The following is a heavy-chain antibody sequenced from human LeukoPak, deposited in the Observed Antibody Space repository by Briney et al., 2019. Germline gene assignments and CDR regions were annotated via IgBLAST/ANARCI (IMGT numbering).Heavy chain of an antibody. D-gene: IGHD3-16*02. CDR2: IKSKTDGGTT. V-gene: IGHV3-15*01. Sequence: GGSLRLSCAASGFTFSNAWMSWVRQAPGKGLEWVGRIKSKTDGGTTDYAAPVKGRFTISRDDSKNTLYLQMNSLKTEDTAVYYCTTDLGEGPSYDYVWGSYRLAVPKGYWGQGTLVTVSS. CDR1: GFTFSNAW. CDR3: TTDLGEGPSYDYVWGSYRLAVPKGY. J-gene: IGHJ4*02.